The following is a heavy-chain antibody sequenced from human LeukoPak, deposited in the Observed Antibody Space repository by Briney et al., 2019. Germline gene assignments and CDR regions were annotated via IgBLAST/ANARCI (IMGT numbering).Heavy chain of an antibody. D-gene: IGHD1-26*01. CDR2: IYYSGST. Sequence: LETLSLTCTVSGGSISSSSYYWGWIRQPPGKGLEWIGSIYYSGSTYYNPSLKSRVTISVDTSKNQFSLKLSSVTAADTAVYYCASNSGSYSGYDYWGQGTLVTVSS. J-gene: IGHJ4*02. CDR3: ASNSGSYSGYDY. V-gene: IGHV4-39*07. CDR1: GGSISSSSYY.